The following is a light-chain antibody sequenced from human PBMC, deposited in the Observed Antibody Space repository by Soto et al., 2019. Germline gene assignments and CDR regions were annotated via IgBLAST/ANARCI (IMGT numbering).Light chain of an antibody. J-gene: IGLJ2*01. Sequence: VLTQSPSASASLGASVKLTCTLSSGHSSYAIAWHQQQPGKGPRYLMKLSSDGSHSKGDGIPDRFSGSSSGAERYLTISSLQSEDEADYYCQTWDTGARVVFGGGTKLTVL. CDR3: QTWDTGARVV. CDR1: SGHSSYA. V-gene: IGLV4-69*01. CDR2: LSSDGSH.